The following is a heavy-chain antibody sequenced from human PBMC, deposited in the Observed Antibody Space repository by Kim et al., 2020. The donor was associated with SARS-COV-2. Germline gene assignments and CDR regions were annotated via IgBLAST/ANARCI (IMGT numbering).Heavy chain of an antibody. CDR1: GGSISSGDYY. D-gene: IGHD4-17*01. V-gene: IGHV4-30-4*01. J-gene: IGHJ4*02. Sequence: SETLSLTCTVSGGSISSGDYYWSWIRQPPGKGLEWIGYIYYSGSTYYNPSLKSRVTISVDTSKNQFSLKLSSVTAADTAVYYCARDGGDFLFDYWGQGTLVTVSS. CDR3: ARDGGDFLFDY. CDR2: IYYSGST.